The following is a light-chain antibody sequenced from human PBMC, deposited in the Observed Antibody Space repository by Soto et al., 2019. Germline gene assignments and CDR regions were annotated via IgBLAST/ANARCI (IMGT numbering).Light chain of an antibody. J-gene: IGKJ3*01. CDR2: AAS. CDR3: QQSYSTPLT. V-gene: IGKV1-39*01. Sequence: DIQMTQSPSSLSPSVGDRVTITCRAGRSISTYLNWYQQKPGKAPKLLIYAASSLQSGVPSRFSGSGSGTDFTLTITSLQPEDFATYYCQQSYSTPLTFGPGTKLDIK. CDR1: RSISTY.